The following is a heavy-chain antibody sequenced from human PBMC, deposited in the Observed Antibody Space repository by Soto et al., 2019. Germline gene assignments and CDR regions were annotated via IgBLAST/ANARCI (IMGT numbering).Heavy chain of an antibody. CDR1: GFTFSTSA. CDR2: IDVGSGNA. V-gene: IGHV1-58*01. J-gene: IGHJ4*02. D-gene: IGHD1-26*01. Sequence: GASVKVSCKTSGFTFSTSAVHWVRQARGHRLQWIGWIDVGSGNANYAQMLQERVTISRDMSTSTAYMELSSLRPEDTAVYYCARDDSGFSGSHYNDYFNYWGQGALVTVSS. CDR3: ARDDSGFSGSHYNDYFNY.